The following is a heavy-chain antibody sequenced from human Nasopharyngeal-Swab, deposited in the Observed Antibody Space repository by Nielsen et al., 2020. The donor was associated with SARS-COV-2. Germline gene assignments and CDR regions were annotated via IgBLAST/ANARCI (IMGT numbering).Heavy chain of an antibody. Sequence: WIRQSPSRGLEWLGRTYCRSKWYNDYAVSVKSRITINPDTSKNQFSLHLNSVTPEDTAVYYCARARGAYGDYYYYYDTDVWGKETTVTVSS. D-gene: IGHD4-17*01. V-gene: IGHV6-1*01. J-gene: IGHJ6*03. CDR3: ARARGAYGDYYYYYDTDV. CDR2: TYCRSKWYN.